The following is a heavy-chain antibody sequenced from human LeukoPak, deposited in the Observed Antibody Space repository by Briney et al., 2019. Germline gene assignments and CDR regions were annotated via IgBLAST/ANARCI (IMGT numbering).Heavy chain of an antibody. CDR2: ISSSRSYI. CDR3: ARAIAVASDV. J-gene: IGHJ6*04. V-gene: IGHV3-21*01. Sequence: GGSLRLSCAASGFTFSSYSMNWVRQAPGKGLEWVSSISSSRSYIYYADSVKGRFTISRDNAKNSLYLQMNSLRAEDTAVYYCARAIAVASDVWGKGTTVTISS. D-gene: IGHD6-19*01. CDR1: GFTFSSYS.